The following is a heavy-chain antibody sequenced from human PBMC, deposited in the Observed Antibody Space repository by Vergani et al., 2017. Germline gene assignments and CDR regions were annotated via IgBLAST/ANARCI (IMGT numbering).Heavy chain of an antibody. V-gene: IGHV3-33*06. CDR1: GFTFSSHG. CDR3: ANNRYCSSTSCYTAPGGY. Sequence: QVQLVESEGGVVQPGRSLTLSCVASGFTFSSHGMHWVRQAPGKGLEWVAVIWYDGSNKYYGDSVKGRFTISRDNSKNTLYLQMNSLRAEDTAVYYCANNRYCSSTSCYTAPGGYWGQGTLVTVSS. CDR2: IWYDGSNK. D-gene: IGHD2-2*02. J-gene: IGHJ4*02.